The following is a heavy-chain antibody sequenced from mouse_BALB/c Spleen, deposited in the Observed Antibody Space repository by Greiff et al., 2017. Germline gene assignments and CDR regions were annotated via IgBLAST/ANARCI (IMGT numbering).Heavy chain of an antibody. CDR3: ARLGYFDD. CDR1: GYTFTSYT. V-gene: IGHV1-4*02. J-gene: IGHJ1*01. CDR2: INPSSGYT. Sequence: VQLVESAAELARPGASVKMSCKASGYTFTSYTMHWVKQRPGQGLEWIGYINPSSGYTEYNQKFKDKTTLTADKSSSTAYMQLSSLTSEDSAVYYCARLGYFDDWGAGTTVTVSS.